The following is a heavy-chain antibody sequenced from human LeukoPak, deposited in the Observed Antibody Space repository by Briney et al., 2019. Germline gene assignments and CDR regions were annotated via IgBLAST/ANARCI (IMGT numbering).Heavy chain of an antibody. CDR1: GFTFSDYY. J-gene: IGHJ5*02. Sequence: GGSLRLSCAASGFTFSDYYLSWIRQAPGKGLEWVSYISSSGSSIYYADSVKGRFTISRDSGKNSLYLQMNSLRAEDTAVYYCARDFWSGFYTPYNWFDPWGQGTLVTVSS. CDR3: ARDFWSGFYTPYNWFDP. D-gene: IGHD3-3*01. V-gene: IGHV3-11*01. CDR2: ISSSGSSI.